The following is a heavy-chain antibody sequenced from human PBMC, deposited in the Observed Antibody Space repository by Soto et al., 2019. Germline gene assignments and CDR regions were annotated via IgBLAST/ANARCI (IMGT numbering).Heavy chain of an antibody. CDR2: INYGGSP. V-gene: IGHV4-39*01. CDR3: ARLPHYGDPKAGI. CDR1: GGSISSSGYY. Sequence: SETLSLTCAVSGGSISSSGYYWGWIRQPPGKGLEWIGSINYGGSPYYNPSLKSRVTISVDTSKNQFSLKLSSVTAADTAVYYCARLPHYGDPKAGIWGRGTLVTVSS. D-gene: IGHD4-17*01. J-gene: IGHJ4*02.